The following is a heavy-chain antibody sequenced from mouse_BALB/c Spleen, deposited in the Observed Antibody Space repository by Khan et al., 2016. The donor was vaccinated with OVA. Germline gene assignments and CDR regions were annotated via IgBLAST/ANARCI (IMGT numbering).Heavy chain of an antibody. CDR1: GSIFTNYY. Sequence: EVQLQQSGTVLARPGSSVKMSCKASGSIFTNYYMHWVKQRPGQGLEWIGGIFPGNSDTSYNQNFKGKAKLTAVTSASTAYMELSGLTSEDSAVYYCSRSVFGAFAYWGQGTLVTVSA. CDR2: IFPGNSDT. D-gene: IGHD1-1*01. J-gene: IGHJ3*01. V-gene: IGHV1-5*01. CDR3: SRSVFGAFAY.